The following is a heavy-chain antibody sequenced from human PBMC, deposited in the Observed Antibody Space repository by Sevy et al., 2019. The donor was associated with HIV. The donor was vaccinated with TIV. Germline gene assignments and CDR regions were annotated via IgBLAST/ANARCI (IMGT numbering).Heavy chain of an antibody. CDR2: IKSKTDGGTG. D-gene: IGHD5-18*01. Sequence: GGSLRLSCAASGFTLTNTWMSWVRQAPGKGLEWVGRIKSKTDGGTGDYAAPVKGRFSISRDDSKNTLYLQMNSLKTEDTAVYYCTTGDPYNRYGYMRPYFFDYWGQGTLVTVSS. CDR1: GFTLTNTW. CDR3: TTGDPYNRYGYMRPYFFDY. V-gene: IGHV3-15*01. J-gene: IGHJ4*02.